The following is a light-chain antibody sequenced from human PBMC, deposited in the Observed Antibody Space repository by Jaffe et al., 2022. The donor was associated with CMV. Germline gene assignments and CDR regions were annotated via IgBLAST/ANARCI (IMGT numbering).Light chain of an antibody. CDR1: SSNIGDYNY. CDR2: DVS. J-gene: IGLJ1*01. CDR3: ASYTSSSTYV. Sequence: QSALTQPASVSGSPGQSITISCTGTSSNIGDYNYVSWYQQHPGKAPKCVIYDVSSRSSGVSNRFSGSKSGNTASLTISGLQAEDEADYYCASYTSSSTYVFGTGTKVTVL. V-gene: IGLV2-14*03.